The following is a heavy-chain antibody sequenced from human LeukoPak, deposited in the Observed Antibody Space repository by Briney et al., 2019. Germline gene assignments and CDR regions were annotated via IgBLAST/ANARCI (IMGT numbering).Heavy chain of an antibody. D-gene: IGHD3-9*01. CDR1: GFTFSSYS. CDR2: ISSSSSYI. Sequence: GGPLRLSCAASGFTFSSYSMNWVRQAPGKGLEWVSSISSSSSYIYYADSVKGRFTISRDNAKNSLYLQMNSLRAEDTAVYYCARDAYYDILTGYYPDFDYWGQGTLVTVSS. J-gene: IGHJ4*02. CDR3: ARDAYYDILTGYYPDFDY. V-gene: IGHV3-21*01.